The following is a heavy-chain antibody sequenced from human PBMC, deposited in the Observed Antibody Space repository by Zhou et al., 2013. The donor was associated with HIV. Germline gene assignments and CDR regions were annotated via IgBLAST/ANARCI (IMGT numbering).Heavy chain of an antibody. Sequence: QVQLVQSGAEVKKPGSSVKVSCKASGGTFSSYAISWVRQAPGQGLEWMGGIIPIFGTANYAQKFQGRVTITTDESTSTAYMELSSLRSDDTAVYYCARIGSGSYFNWFDPWGQGTLVTVSS. CDR1: GGTFSSYA. CDR2: IIPIFGTA. V-gene: IGHV1-69*05. D-gene: IGHD3-10*01. CDR3: ARIGSGSYFNWFDP. J-gene: IGHJ5*02.